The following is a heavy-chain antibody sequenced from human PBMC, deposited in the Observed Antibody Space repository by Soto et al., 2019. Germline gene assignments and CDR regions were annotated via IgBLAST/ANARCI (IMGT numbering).Heavy chain of an antibody. Sequence: EVQLLEPGGGLVQPGGSLRLSCAASGFTFSTYALTWVRQAPGKGLEWVSSIGTHADTTYYVDSVKGRFSISRDNSKNTVYLQMSSLSAEDTAVYYCARPYVEVAVNDAFDIWGRGTMVTVSS. V-gene: IGHV3-23*01. CDR3: ARPYVEVAVNDAFDI. CDR2: IGTHADTT. J-gene: IGHJ3*02. CDR1: GFTFSTYA. D-gene: IGHD3-16*01.